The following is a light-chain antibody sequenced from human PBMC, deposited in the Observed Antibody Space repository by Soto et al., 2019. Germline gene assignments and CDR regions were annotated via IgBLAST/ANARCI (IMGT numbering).Light chain of an antibody. V-gene: IGKV1-5*01. CDR2: DAS. Sequence: DIQTTQSPSTLSASVGDRVTITCRASQSVSRSLAWYQQKPGKAPNPLIYDASRLESGVPSRFSGTGSGTEFSLTITSLQPDDFATYYCQQYEGYSPTFGQGTKVEIK. CDR3: QQYEGYSPT. J-gene: IGKJ1*01. CDR1: QSVSRS.